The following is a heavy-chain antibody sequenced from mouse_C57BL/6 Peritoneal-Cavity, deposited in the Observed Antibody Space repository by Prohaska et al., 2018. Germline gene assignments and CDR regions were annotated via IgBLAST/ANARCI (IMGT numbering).Heavy chain of an antibody. J-gene: IGHJ1*03. V-gene: IGHV4-1*01. Sequence: EVKLLQSGVGLVQPGGSLKLSCAASGIDFSRYWISWVRRTPGKGLEWIGEINPDIRKIDYALSLKVKLMISRDNDKNMLYLQMSKVGSEDTDLYYWASHNWEWYFDVWGTGTTLTVSS. D-gene: IGHD4-1*01. CDR3: ASHNWEWYFDV. CDR2: INPDIRKI. CDR1: GIDFSRYW.